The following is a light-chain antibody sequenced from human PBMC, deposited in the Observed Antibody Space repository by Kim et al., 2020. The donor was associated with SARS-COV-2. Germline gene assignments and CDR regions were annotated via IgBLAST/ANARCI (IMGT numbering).Light chain of an antibody. CDR2: KDS. V-gene: IGLV3-27*01. CDR1: VLAKKY. J-gene: IGLJ2*01. Sequence: SYELTQPSSVSVSPGQTARITCSGDVLAKKYARWFQQKPGQAPVLVIYKDSERPSGIPERFSGSSSGTTVTLTISGAQVEDEADYYCYSAADNNLVFGGGTQLT. CDR3: YSAADNNLV.